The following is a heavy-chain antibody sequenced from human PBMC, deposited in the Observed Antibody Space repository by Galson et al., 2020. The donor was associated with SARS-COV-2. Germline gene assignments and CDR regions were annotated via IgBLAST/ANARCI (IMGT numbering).Heavy chain of an antibody. D-gene: IGHD5-12*01. CDR1: GFTFSGYT. Sequence: PGGSLRLSCAASGFTFSGYTMHWVRQAPGKGLEWVAIISYDGNNDYYADSVKGRFTISRDNSKNTLSLQMNSLRAEDTAVYYCARGASGYDAPFDCWGQGTLVTVSS. CDR3: ARGASGYDAPFDC. CDR2: ISYDGNND. V-gene: IGHV3-30-3*01. J-gene: IGHJ4*02.